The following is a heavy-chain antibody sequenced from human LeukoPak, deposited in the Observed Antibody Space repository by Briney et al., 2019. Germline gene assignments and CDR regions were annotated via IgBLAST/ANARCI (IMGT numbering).Heavy chain of an antibody. J-gene: IGHJ4*02. D-gene: IGHD2-2*01. CDR3: ARDGVRYCSSTSCYFDY. V-gene: IGHV4-4*07. CDR2: IYTSGST. CDR1: GGSISSYY. Sequence: SETLSLTCTVSGGSISSYYWSWIRQPAGKGLEWIGRIYTSGSTNYNPSLKSRVTMSVDTSKNQFSLKLSSVTAADTAVYYCARDGVRYCSSTSCYFDYWGQGTLVTVSS.